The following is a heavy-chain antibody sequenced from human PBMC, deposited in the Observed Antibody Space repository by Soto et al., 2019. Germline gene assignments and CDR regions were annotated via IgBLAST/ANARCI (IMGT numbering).Heavy chain of an antibody. CDR2: INHSGST. CDR1: GGSFSGYY. Sequence: SETLSLTCAVYGGSFSGYYWSWIRQPPGKGLEWIGEINHSGSTNYNPSLKSRVTISVDTSKNQFSLKLSSVTAADTAVYYCARDSGSDYWFDPWGQGTLVTVSS. J-gene: IGHJ5*02. D-gene: IGHD1-26*01. V-gene: IGHV4-34*01. CDR3: ARDSGSDYWFDP.